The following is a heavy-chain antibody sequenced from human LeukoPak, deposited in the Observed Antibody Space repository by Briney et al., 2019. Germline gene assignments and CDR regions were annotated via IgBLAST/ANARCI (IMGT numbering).Heavy chain of an antibody. J-gene: IGHJ4*02. CDR3: AKFLPTHIVVANYNFDY. CDR2: ISGSGGST. CDR1: GFTSSSYA. D-gene: IGHD2-21*01. Sequence: GGSLRLSCAAAGFTSSSYAMSWVRQAPGKGLEWVSDISGSGGSTYYADSVKGRFTISRDKSKNTLYLQMNNLRAEDTAVYYCAKFLPTHIVVANYNFDYWGQGTLVTVSS. V-gene: IGHV3-23*01.